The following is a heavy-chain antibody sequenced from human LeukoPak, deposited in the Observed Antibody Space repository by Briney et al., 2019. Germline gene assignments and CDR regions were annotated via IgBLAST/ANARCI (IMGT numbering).Heavy chain of an antibody. J-gene: IGHJ6*03. CDR2: IYNSGST. CDR3: ARHVYYYYYYMDV. V-gene: IGHV4-38-2*01. Sequence: PSETLSLTCAVSEYSIISGYYWGWIRQPPGKGLELIGSIYNSGSTYYNPSLKSRVTISVDTYKNQFSLKLTAVTAADTAMYYCARHVYYYYYYMDVWGKGTTVTVSS. CDR1: EYSIISGYY.